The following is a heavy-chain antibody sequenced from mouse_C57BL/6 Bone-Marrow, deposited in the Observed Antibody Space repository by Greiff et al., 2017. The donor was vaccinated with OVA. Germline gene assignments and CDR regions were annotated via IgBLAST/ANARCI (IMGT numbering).Heavy chain of an antibody. CDR1: GYTFTSYW. Sequence: VQLQQSGAELVKPGASVKMSCKASGYTFTSYWITWVKQRPGQGLEWIGDIYPGSGSTNYNEKFKSKATLTVDTSSSTAYMQLSSLTSEDSAVYYCARDGYYYGSSYPYWYFDVWGTGTTVTVSS. D-gene: IGHD1-1*01. CDR2: IYPGSGST. J-gene: IGHJ1*03. V-gene: IGHV1-55*01. CDR3: ARDGYYYGSSYPYWYFDV.